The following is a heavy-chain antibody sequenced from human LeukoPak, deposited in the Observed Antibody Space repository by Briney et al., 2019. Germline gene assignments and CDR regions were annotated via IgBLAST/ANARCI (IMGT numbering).Heavy chain of an antibody. D-gene: IGHD2-15*01. V-gene: IGHV3-30*18. CDR2: ISYDESDK. J-gene: IGHJ6*02. CDR1: GFTFSNYG. CDR3: AKGVVAATNAAYYGMDV. Sequence: GRSLRLSCAVSGFTFSNYGMHWVRQAPGKGLEWVAVISYDESDKYYADSVKGRFTISRDNSKNTLYLQMNSLRPEDTAVYYCAKGVVAATNAAYYGMDVWGQGTTVTVSS.